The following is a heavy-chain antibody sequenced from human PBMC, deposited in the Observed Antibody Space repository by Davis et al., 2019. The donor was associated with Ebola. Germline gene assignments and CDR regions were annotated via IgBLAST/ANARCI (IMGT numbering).Heavy chain of an antibody. D-gene: IGHD5-24*01. V-gene: IGHV5-51*01. CDR3: ASGDAYNFDY. Sequence: GESLKISCKGSGYSFTRFWIGWVRQMPGKGLEWMGIIHPGDSETRYSPSFQGQVIISADKSISTAYLQWSSLKASDTAMYYCASGDAYNFDYWGQGTLVTVSS. J-gene: IGHJ4*02. CDR2: IHPGDSET. CDR1: GYSFTRFW.